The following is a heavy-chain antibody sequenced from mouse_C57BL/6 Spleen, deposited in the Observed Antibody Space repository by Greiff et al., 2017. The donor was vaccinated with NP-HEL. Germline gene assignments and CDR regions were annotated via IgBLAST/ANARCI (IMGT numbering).Heavy chain of an antibody. D-gene: IGHD1-1*01. CDR1: GYTFTSYW. CDR2: IYPGSGST. Sequence: QVQLQQPGAELVKPGASVKMSCKASGYTFTSYWITWVKQRPGQGLEWIGDIYPGSGSTNYNEKFKSKATLTVDKSSSTAYMQLSSLTSEDSAVYYCARGGLRYDYWGQGTTLTVSS. CDR3: ARGGLRYDY. J-gene: IGHJ2*01. V-gene: IGHV1-55*01.